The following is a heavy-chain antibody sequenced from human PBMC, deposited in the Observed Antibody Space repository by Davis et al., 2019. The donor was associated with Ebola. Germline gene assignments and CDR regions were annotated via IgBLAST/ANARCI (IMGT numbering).Heavy chain of an antibody. D-gene: IGHD6-19*01. CDR3: ARGRIAVAGKRNYYYYGMDV. Sequence: GESLKISCAASGFTFSSYSMNWVRQAPGKGLEWVSSISSSSSYIYYADSVKGRFTISRDNAKNSLYLQMNSLRAEDTAVYYCARGRIAVAGKRNYYYYGMDVWGQGTTVTVSS. J-gene: IGHJ6*02. V-gene: IGHV3-21*01. CDR2: ISSSSSYI. CDR1: GFTFSSYS.